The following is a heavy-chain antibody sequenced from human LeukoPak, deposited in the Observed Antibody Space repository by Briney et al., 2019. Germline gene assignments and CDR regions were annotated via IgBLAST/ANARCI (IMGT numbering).Heavy chain of an antibody. Sequence: GGSLRLSCAASGFTFSTYDMHWVRQVTGKGLEWVSTIGTIGETDYSGSVKGRFTISREDAKNSLYLQMNSLRAEDTAVYYCARAVRTGAYRGYFDYWGQGTLVTVSS. CDR2: IGTIGET. D-gene: IGHD3/OR15-3a*01. J-gene: IGHJ4*02. V-gene: IGHV3-13*01. CDR3: ARAVRTGAYRGYFDY. CDR1: GFTFSTYD.